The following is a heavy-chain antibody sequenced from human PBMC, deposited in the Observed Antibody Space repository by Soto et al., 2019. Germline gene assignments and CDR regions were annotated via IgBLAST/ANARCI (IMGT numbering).Heavy chain of an antibody. D-gene: IGHD1-20*01. V-gene: IGHV4-30-2*01. CDR2: IYHSGSP. Sequence: SETLSLTCAVSGGSISSGGYSWSWIRQPPGKGLEWIGYIYHSGSPYYNPSLKSRVTISVDRSKNQFSLKLSSLRSEDTAVYYCARDKITGILDYWGQGTLVTVSS. CDR3: ARDKITGILDY. CDR1: GGSISSGGYS. J-gene: IGHJ4*02.